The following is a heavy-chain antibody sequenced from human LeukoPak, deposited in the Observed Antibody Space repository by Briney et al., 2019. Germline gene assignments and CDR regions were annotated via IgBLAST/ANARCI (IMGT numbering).Heavy chain of an antibody. CDR2: MNSDGSST. J-gene: IGHJ4*02. CDR3: ARLGSARTGY. Sequence: GGSLRLSCAASGFTFTNYWMHWVRQAPGKGLVWVSRMNSDGSSTIYAYSVKGRFTISRDNAKNTLYLQMDSLRAEDTAVYYCARLGSARTGYWGQGTLVTVSS. D-gene: IGHD1-14*01. V-gene: IGHV3-74*01. CDR1: GFTFTNYW.